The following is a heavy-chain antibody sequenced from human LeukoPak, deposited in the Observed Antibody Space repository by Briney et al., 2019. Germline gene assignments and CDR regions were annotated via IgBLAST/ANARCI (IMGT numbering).Heavy chain of an antibody. CDR3: ATYRQVLLPFDS. CDR1: GFTFSSYG. V-gene: IGHV3-23*01. Sequence: GGSLRLSCAASGFTFSSYGMSWVRQPPGRGLEWVSSIFPSGGEIHYADSVRGRFTISRDNSKSTLSLQMSSLRAEDTAIYYCATYRQVLLPFDSWGQRALVAVSS. J-gene: IGHJ4*02. CDR2: IFPSGGEI. D-gene: IGHD2-8*02.